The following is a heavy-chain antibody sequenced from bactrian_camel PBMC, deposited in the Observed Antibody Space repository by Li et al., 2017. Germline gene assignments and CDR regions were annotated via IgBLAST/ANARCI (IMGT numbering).Heavy chain of an antibody. CDR2: VDNIGRTT. V-gene: IGHV3S1*01. D-gene: IGHD1*01. Sequence: HVQLVESGGGSVQSGGSLGLSCAASGHTTSSYCMGWFRQVPGKEREGVAVVDNIGRTTYADSVRGRFTISRDNAKNTLYLQLDSATTEDTAMYFCATESYWQFLNWGQGTQVTVS. CDR1: GHTTSSYC. J-gene: IGHJ4*01. CDR3: ATESYWQFLN.